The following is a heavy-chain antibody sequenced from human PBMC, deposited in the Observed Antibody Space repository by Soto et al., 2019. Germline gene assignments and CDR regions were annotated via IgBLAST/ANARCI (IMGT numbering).Heavy chain of an antibody. CDR2: INPNSGGT. Sequence: ASVKVSCKASGYTFTGYYMHWVRQAPGQGLEWMGWINPNSGGTNYAQKFQGRVTMTRDTSISTDYMELSRLRSDDTGVYYCARDRRVEMATYAFDIWGQGTMVTVSS. CDR3: ARDRRVEMATYAFDI. J-gene: IGHJ3*02. V-gene: IGHV1-2*02. CDR1: GYTFTGYY. D-gene: IGHD3-3*01.